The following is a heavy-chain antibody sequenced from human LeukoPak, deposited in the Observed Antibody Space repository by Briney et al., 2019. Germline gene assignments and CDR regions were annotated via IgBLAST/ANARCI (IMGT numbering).Heavy chain of an antibody. CDR3: ARVYVTVVRGRWFDP. V-gene: IGHV4-34*01. CDR1: GGSLSGYS. CDR2: IDHSGSA. D-gene: IGHD3-10*01. J-gene: IGHJ5*02. Sequence: SETLSLTCAVYGGSLSGYSWTWIRQPPGKGLEWIGEIDHSGSANYNASLTSRVIISADTSQNQFSLKLTSVTVADTAVYYCARVYVTVVRGRWFDPWGQGTLVTVSS.